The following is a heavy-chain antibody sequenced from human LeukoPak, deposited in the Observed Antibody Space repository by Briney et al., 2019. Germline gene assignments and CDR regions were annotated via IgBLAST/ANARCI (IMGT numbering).Heavy chain of an antibody. V-gene: IGHV4-34*01. D-gene: IGHD6-6*01. Sequence: SETLSLTCAVYGGSFSGYYWSWIRQPPGKGLEWIGEINHSGGTNYNPSLKSRVTISVDTSKNQFSLKLSSVTAADTAVYYCARSSIAARRYYYYYYMDVWGKGTTVTVSS. CDR1: GGSFSGYY. J-gene: IGHJ6*03. CDR2: INHSGGT. CDR3: ARSSIAARRYYYYYYMDV.